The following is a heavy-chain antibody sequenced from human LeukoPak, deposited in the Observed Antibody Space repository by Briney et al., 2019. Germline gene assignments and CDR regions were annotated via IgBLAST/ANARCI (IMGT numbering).Heavy chain of an antibody. CDR1: GGSFSGYY. J-gene: IGHJ4*02. Sequence: SETLSLTCAVYGGSFSGYYWSWIRQPPGKGLEWIGEINHSGSTNYNPSLKSRVTISVDTSKNQFSPKLSSVTAADTAVYYCARLAQRLVRGRFDYWGQGTLVTVSS. CDR2: INHSGST. D-gene: IGHD6-19*01. V-gene: IGHV4-34*01. CDR3: ARLAQRLVRGRFDY.